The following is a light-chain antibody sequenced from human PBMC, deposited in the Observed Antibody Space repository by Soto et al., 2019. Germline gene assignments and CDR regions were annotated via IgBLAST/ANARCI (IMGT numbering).Light chain of an antibody. CDR2: DNK. V-gene: IGLV1-51*01. CDR3: ATWDSSLSAVV. CDR1: SSNIGNNY. Sequence: QSVLTQPPSLSAAPGQRGTISCSGSSSNIGNNYVSWYQQFPGTAPKFLIYDNKKRPSGIPDRFSGSKSGTSATLGITGLQTGDEADYYCATWDSSLSAVVFGGGTKLTVL. J-gene: IGLJ2*01.